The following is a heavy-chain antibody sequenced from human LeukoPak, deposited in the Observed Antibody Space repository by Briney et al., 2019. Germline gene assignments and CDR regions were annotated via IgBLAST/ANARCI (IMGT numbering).Heavy chain of an antibody. D-gene: IGHD1-26*01. CDR2: ISSSSSYI. CDR3: ARAQSAWELLGAFDI. V-gene: IGHV3-21*01. J-gene: IGHJ3*02. CDR1: GFTFSSYE. Sequence: PGGSLRLSCAASGFTFSSYEMNWVRQAPGKGLEWVSSISSSSSYIYYADSVKGRFTISRDNAKNSLYLQMNSLRAEDTAVYYCARAQSAWELLGAFDIWGQGTMVTVSS.